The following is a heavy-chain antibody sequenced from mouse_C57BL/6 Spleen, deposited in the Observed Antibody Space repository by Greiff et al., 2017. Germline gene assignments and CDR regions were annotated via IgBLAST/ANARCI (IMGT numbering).Heavy chain of an antibody. J-gene: IGHJ4*01. D-gene: IGHD2-5*01. CDR3: AREYYSNYYYAMDY. CDR1: GFSLTSYA. CDR2: IWTGGGT. Sequence: VQRVESGPGLVAPSQSLSITCTVSGFSLTSYAISWVRQPPGKGLEWLGVIWTGGGTNYNSALKSRLSISKDNSKSQVFLKMNSLQTDDTARYYCAREYYSNYYYAMDYWGQGTSVTVSS. V-gene: IGHV2-9-1*01.